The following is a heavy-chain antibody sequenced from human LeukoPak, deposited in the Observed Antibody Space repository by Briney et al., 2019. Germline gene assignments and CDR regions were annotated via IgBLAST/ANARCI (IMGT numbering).Heavy chain of an antibody. V-gene: IGHV5-51*01. Sequence: GESLKISCKGSGSRFTTYWIGWVRQMPGKGLEWMGIIYPGDSDTRYSPSFQGQVTISADKSISTAYLQWSSLKASDTAMYYCARRATMVRGIINPSDYWGQGTLVTVSS. CDR3: ARRATMVRGIINPSDY. CDR1: GSRFTTYW. CDR2: IYPGDSDT. D-gene: IGHD3-10*01. J-gene: IGHJ4*02.